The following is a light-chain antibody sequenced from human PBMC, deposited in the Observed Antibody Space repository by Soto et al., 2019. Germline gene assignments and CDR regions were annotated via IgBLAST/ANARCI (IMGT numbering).Light chain of an antibody. CDR1: QSVSSN. J-gene: IGKJ1*01. CDR3: QQYHNWPPWT. Sequence: EIVMTQSPATLSVSPGERATLSCRASQSVSSNLAWYQQKPGQAPRLLIYGASTRATGIPARFSGSGSGTEFTLTIRGLQSEDFAIYYCQQYHNWPPWTFGQGTKVEIK. V-gene: IGKV3-15*01. CDR2: GAS.